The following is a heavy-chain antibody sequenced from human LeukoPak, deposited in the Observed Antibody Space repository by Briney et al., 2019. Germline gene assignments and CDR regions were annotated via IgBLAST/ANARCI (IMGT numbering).Heavy chain of an antibody. D-gene: IGHD2-8*01. V-gene: IGHV4-59*06. CDR1: GGSISSYY. CDR3: ARLVYGNGWQIDY. Sequence: SETLSLTCTVSGGSISSYYWGWIRHHPGKGLEWMGCIYYSGTTYDSPSLKSRLTVSVDTSKNQFFLDLTSVTAADTAVYYCARLVYGNGWQIDYWGRGTLVTVSS. J-gene: IGHJ4*02. CDR2: IYYSGTT.